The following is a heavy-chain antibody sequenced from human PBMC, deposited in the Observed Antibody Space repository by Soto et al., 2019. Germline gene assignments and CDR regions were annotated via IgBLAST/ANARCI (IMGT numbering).Heavy chain of an antibody. V-gene: IGHV3-30*18. CDR2: MSYDGSKK. CDR1: GFTFSSYG. Sequence: QVQLVESGGGVVQPGRSLRLSCAASGFTFSSYGMHWVRQAPDKGLEWVALMSYDGSKKCYADSVKGRFTISRDNSKNTLYLQMNSLRTEDTAVYYCAKDRSSSWTFDYWGQGTLVTVSS. CDR3: AKDRSSSWTFDY. J-gene: IGHJ4*02. D-gene: IGHD6-13*01.